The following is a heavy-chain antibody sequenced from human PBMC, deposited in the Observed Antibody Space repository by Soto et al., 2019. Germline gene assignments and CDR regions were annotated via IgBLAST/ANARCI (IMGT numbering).Heavy chain of an antibody. Sequence: QVQLQESGPGLVKPSQTLSLICKVSGGSMSSGDYYWSWIRQPPGRGLAWIGNIYVSGSTYYSPSLKSRVTISVDTSRNQFSLKLRSVTAADTAVYYCARGSPGDYYHGMDVWGQGTTVTVSS. CDR1: GGSMSSGDYY. V-gene: IGHV4-30-4*01. J-gene: IGHJ6*02. CDR2: IYVSGST. CDR3: ARGSPGDYYHGMDV.